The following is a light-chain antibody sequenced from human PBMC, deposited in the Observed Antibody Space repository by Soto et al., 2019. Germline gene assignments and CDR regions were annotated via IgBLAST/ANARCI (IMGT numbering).Light chain of an antibody. CDR2: GAS. J-gene: IGKJ1*01. CDR1: QDIRNE. CDR3: LQDRNYPRT. Sequence: AIQMTQSPSSLSASVGDRVTITCRASQDIRNELGWYQQRPGQAPKALIYGASNLQSGGPSRFSGSGFGTDFTPTISSLQPEDFATYYCLQDRNYPRTFGQGTKVESK. V-gene: IGKV1-6*01.